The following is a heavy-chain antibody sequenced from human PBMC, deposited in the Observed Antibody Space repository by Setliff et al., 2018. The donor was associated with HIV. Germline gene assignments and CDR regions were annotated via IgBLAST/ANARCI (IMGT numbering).Heavy chain of an antibody. Sequence: PSETLSLTCTVSGGSFSSSTYSWGWIRQPPGMGLEWIGSIHSSGTTYYNPSLKSRVAISVDTSRSQFSLKLRSVTAADTAVYFCARRGSSGWGFDYWGQGTLVTVSS. CDR1: GGSFSSSTYS. V-gene: IGHV4-39*01. D-gene: IGHD6-19*01. CDR3: ARRGSSGWGFDY. CDR2: IHSSGTT. J-gene: IGHJ4*02.